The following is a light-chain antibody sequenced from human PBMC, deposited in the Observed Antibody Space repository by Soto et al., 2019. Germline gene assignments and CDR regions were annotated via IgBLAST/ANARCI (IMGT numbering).Light chain of an antibody. J-gene: IGLJ2*01. CDR1: DIGSKG. CDR3: RVWDSGSAHVV. V-gene: IGLV3-21*01. CDR2: SDT. Sequence: SYELTQPPSVSVAPGQTASISCGGNDIGSKGVHWYQQKPGQAPVLVIYSDTDLPPVITERFSGSNSANLATLTISRVEAGDEADYYCRVWDSGSAHVVFGGGTKLTVL.